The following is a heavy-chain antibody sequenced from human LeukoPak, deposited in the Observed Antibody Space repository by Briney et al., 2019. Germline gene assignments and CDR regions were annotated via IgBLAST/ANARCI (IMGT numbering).Heavy chain of an antibody. J-gene: IGHJ5*02. CDR1: GGSISSYY. CDR3: AREWNWFDP. Sequence: SETLSLTCTVSGGSISSYYWSWIRQPPGKGLEWIGYIYYSRGTDYNPSLKSRVTISVDTSKNQFSLKLSSVTAADTAVYYCAREWNWFDPWGQGTLVTVSS. CDR2: IYYSRGT. V-gene: IGHV4-59*01.